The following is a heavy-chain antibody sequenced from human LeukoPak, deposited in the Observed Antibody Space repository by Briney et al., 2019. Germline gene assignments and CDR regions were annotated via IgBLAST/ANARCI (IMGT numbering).Heavy chain of an antibody. J-gene: IGHJ4*02. V-gene: IGHV4-4*07. D-gene: IGHD4-17*01. Sequence: NPSETLSLTCTVSGGSISGFYWSWIRQPAGKGLEWIGRVYTSGSTNYNPPLKSRVTMSIDTSKKQFSLKLRSVTAADTAVYYCARGGYGDPFDYWGQGTLVTVSS. CDR2: VYTSGST. CDR3: ARGGYGDPFDY. CDR1: GGSISGFY.